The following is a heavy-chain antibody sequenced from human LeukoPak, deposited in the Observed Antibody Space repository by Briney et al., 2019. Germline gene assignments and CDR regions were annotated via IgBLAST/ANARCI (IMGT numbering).Heavy chain of an antibody. V-gene: IGHV3-48*03. Sequence: GGSLRLSCAASGFTFSSYEMNWVRQAPGKGLEWVSYISSSGSTIYYADSVKGRFTISRDNAKNSLYLQMNSLRAEDTALYYCAREEGDTDNYFDYWGQGTLVTVSS. D-gene: IGHD2-21*01. J-gene: IGHJ4*02. CDR1: GFTFSSYE. CDR2: ISSSGSTI. CDR3: AREEGDTDNYFDY.